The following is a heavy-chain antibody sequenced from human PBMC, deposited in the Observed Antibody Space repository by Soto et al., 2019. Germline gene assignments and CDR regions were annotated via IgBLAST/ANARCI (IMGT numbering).Heavy chain of an antibody. D-gene: IGHD3-10*01. CDR3: AKWGGADYYGSGSSHY. CDR1: GFTFGSYA. Sequence: GGSLRLSCAASGFTFGSYAMSWVRQAPGKGLEWVSAISGSGGSTYYADSVKGRFTISRDNSKNTLYLQMNSLRAEDTAVYYCAKWGGADYYGSGSSHYWGQGTLVTVSS. J-gene: IGHJ4*02. V-gene: IGHV3-23*01. CDR2: ISGSGGST.